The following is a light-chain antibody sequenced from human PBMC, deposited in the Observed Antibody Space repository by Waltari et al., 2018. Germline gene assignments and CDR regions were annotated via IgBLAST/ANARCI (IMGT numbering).Light chain of an antibody. CDR3: AAWADSLSGYV. V-gene: IGLV1-44*01. CDR2: NNN. Sequence: QSVLTQPPSASGTPGQRVTISCSGSMSNIEGDIISWLPHLPGRAPTLLIYNNNTLPAGFPSRFSASKSGTSASLAISGLQSEDEADYYCAAWADSLSGYVFGTGTKVTVL. J-gene: IGLJ1*01. CDR1: MSNIEGDI.